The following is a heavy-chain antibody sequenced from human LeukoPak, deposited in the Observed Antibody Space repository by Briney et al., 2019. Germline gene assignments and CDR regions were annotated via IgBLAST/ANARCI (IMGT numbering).Heavy chain of an antibody. CDR2: IYSGGST. CDR1: GFTVSSNY. V-gene: IGHV3-66*02. Sequence: AGGSLRLSCTASGFTVSSNYMSWVRQAPGKGLEWVSVIYSGGSTYYADSGKGRFTISRDDYKKTLYLQMSSLRAEDTAVYYCARATFWSGYQRDSWYMDVWGKGTTATVSS. CDR3: ARATFWSGYQRDSWYMDV. D-gene: IGHD3-3*01. J-gene: IGHJ6*03.